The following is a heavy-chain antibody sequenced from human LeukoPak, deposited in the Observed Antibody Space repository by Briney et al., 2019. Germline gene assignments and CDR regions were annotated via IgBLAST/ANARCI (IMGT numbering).Heavy chain of an antibody. CDR2: IYYSGST. CDR3: ARVLRYCSSTSCYSFQYAL. J-gene: IGHJ2*01. CDR1: GGSISSYY. V-gene: IGHV4-59*01. Sequence: SQTLSLTCTVSGGSISSYYWSWIRQPPGKGREWIGYIYYSGSTNYNPSLKSRVTIPVDTSKNQFSLKLSSVTAADTAVYYCARVLRYCSSTSCYSFQYALWGRGTLVTVYS. D-gene: IGHD2-2*01.